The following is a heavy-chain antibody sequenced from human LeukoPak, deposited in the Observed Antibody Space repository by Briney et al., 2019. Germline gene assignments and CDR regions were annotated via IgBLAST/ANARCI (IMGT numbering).Heavy chain of an antibody. CDR1: GITFSTSG. J-gene: IGHJ5*02. Sequence: GGSLRLSCAASGITFSTSGMHWVRQAPGRGLEWVAFMRHDGSNEKYADSVKGRFTISRDNSKNTLYLQMNSLIVEDTAVYHCAKDRTVVVTAYGGWFDPWGQGTLVTVSS. V-gene: IGHV3-30*02. D-gene: IGHD2-15*01. CDR2: MRHDGSNE. CDR3: AKDRTVVVTAYGGWFDP.